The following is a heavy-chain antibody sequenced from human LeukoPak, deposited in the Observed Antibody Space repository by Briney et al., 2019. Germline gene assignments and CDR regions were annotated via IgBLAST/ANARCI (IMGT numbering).Heavy chain of an antibody. CDR3: AREAQPYSSSWRAAFDF. Sequence: SETLSLTCTVSGGSTGSDYWSWIRQPPGKGLEWIAYVYYSGVTSYNPSLKSRVAISIDTSKNQFSLNLSSVTAADTAVYYCAREAQPYSSSWRAAFDFWGHGTMVTVSS. D-gene: IGHD6-13*01. CDR1: GGSTGSDY. V-gene: IGHV4-59*12. J-gene: IGHJ3*01. CDR2: VYYSGVT.